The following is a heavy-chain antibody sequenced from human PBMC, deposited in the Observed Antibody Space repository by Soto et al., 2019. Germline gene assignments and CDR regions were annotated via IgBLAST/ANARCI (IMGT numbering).Heavy chain of an antibody. CDR1: GFTFSSYA. V-gene: IGHV3-23*01. J-gene: IGHJ4*02. D-gene: IGHD3-3*01. Sequence: EVQLLESGGGLVQPGGSLRLSCEGSGFTFSSYAMNWVRQAPGKGLEWVSVISGSGGISFYADSVKGRFTISRDNSKNNLYLQLNSLRGEETAVYYCAKMDRIPIFGVFSIEFWGQGALVTVAS. CDR3: AKMDRIPIFGVFSIEF. CDR2: ISGSGGIS.